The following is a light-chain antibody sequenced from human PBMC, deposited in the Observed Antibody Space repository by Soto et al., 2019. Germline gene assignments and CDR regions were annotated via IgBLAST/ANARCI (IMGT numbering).Light chain of an antibody. Sequence: DIQMTQSPSSLSASVGDRVTITCRASQDITNFLNWYQQKPGKAPKVLIYDASNLKTGVPSRFSGSGSGTEFTFTITSLQPEDFAVYYCQQYDNFPYTFGQGTKLEIK. V-gene: IGKV1-33*01. J-gene: IGKJ2*01. CDR1: QDITNF. CDR3: QQYDNFPYT. CDR2: DAS.